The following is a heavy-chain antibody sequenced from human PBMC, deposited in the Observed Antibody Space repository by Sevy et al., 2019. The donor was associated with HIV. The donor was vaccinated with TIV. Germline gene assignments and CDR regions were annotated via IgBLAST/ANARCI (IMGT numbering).Heavy chain of an antibody. CDR2: ISYDGSNK. D-gene: IGHD6-13*01. V-gene: IGHV3-30*18. Sequence: GGSLRLSCAASGFTFSSYGMHWVRQAPGKGLEWVAVISYDGSNKYYADSVKGRFTISRDNSKNTLYLQMNSLRAEDTAVYYCAKDGSSSYGMDVWGQWTTVTVSS. CDR1: GFTFSSYG. CDR3: AKDGSSSYGMDV. J-gene: IGHJ6*02.